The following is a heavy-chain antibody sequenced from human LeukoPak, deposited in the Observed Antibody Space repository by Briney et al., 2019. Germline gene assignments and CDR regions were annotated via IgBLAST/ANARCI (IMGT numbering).Heavy chain of an antibody. Sequence: GGSLRLSCAASGFTFSSYAMSWVRQAPGKGLEWVSAISGSGGSTFYADPVKGRFTISRDNAKNTLYLQMNSLRVEDTAVYYCARDDYTRYWGQGTLVTVSS. CDR3: ARDDYTRY. V-gene: IGHV3-23*01. CDR1: GFTFSSYA. CDR2: ISGSGGST. D-gene: IGHD4-11*01. J-gene: IGHJ4*02.